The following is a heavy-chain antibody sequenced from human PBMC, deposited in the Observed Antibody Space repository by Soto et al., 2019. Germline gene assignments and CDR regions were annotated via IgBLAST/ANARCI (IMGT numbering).Heavy chain of an antibody. V-gene: IGHV4-59*08. CDR2: LYSAASA. Sequence: SETLSLTCTVSGASFSDFYWSWIRQPPGKGLEWLGILYSAASAIYSPSLKSRVTISLDTSKSQLSLKMHSVTAADTAVYYCARHGPFKYDSRGFPLADYYGLDVWGQGTTVTVSS. J-gene: IGHJ6*02. CDR1: GASFSDFY. CDR3: ARHGPFKYDSRGFPLADYYGLDV. D-gene: IGHD3-22*01.